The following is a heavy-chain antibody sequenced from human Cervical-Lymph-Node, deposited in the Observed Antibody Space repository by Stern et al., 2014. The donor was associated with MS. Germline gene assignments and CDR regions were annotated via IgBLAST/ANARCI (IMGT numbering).Heavy chain of an antibody. V-gene: IGHV1-69*01. J-gene: IGHJ4*02. CDR1: GGTFSSST. CDR2: IIPLFGTP. CDR3: ARELSQVLVY. Sequence: VQLVESGAEVKKPGSSVKVSCKASGGTFSSSTISWVRQAPGQGLEWMGGIIPLFGTPNYAQKFQGRVTMTADESTSTAYMELSSLRSDDTALYYCARELSQVLVYWGQGTLVTVSS.